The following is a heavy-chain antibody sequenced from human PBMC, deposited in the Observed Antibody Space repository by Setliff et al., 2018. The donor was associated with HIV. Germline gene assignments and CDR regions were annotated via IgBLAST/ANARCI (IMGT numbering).Heavy chain of an antibody. V-gene: IGHV4-4*02. J-gene: IGHJ4*02. CDR2: IYHSGGT. Sequence: PSETLSLTCAVSGGSISSSNWWSWVRQPPGKGLEWIGEIYHSGGTNYNPSLKSRVTISLDKSKNHFSLELRSVTTADTAVYYCMRGRSITIFGGAYFDFWGQGTQVTVSS. D-gene: IGHD3-3*01. CDR1: GGSISSSNW. CDR3: MRGRSITIFGGAYFDF.